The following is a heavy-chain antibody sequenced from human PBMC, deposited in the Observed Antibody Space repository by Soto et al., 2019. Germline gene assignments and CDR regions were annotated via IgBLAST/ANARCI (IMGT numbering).Heavy chain of an antibody. V-gene: IGHV4-31*03. J-gene: IGHJ5*02. Sequence: QVQLQESGPGLVKPSQTLSLTCTVSGGSISSGGYYWSWIRQHPGKGLEWIGYIYYSGSTYYNPSRKSRVTISVDTSKNQSALKLSSGTAADTAVYYCAGVGGINWFDPWGQGTLVTVSS. CDR2: IYYSGST. CDR1: GGSISSGGYY. CDR3: AGVGGINWFDP. D-gene: IGHD3-16*01.